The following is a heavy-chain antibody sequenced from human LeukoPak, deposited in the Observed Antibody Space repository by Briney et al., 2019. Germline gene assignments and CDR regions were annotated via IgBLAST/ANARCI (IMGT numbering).Heavy chain of an antibody. V-gene: IGHV3-21*01. Sequence: GGSLRLSCAASGFTFSPYSMCWVRQAPGKGLEWVSCISSSNSYIYYADSVKGRFTISRDNAKKLVYLQMNSLRAEDSAVYYCAKVRTMTNDAFDIWGQGTMVTVSS. CDR2: ISSSNSYI. CDR1: GFTFSPYS. J-gene: IGHJ3*02. CDR3: AKVRTMTNDAFDI. D-gene: IGHD3-22*01.